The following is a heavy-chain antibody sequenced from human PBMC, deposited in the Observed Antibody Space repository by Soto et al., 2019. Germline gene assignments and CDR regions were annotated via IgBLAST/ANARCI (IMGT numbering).Heavy chain of an antibody. V-gene: IGHV3-23*01. CDR2: ISGSGGTT. CDR3: AKQRAGFGSGSDTYYFDY. D-gene: IGHD3-10*01. Sequence: EVQLLESGGGLVQPGGSLRISCIGSGFTFSSNAMSWVRQAPGKGLEWVSAISGSGGTTYYADSVKGRFAVSRDNSNNSMYLQMHSRRAEDTAVYYCAKQRAGFGSGSDTYYFDYWGQGTLVTVSS. J-gene: IGHJ4*02. CDR1: GFTFSSNA.